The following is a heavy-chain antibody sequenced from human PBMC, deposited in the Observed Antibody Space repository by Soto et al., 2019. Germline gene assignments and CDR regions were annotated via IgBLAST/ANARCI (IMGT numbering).Heavy chain of an antibody. Sequence: QVQLVQSGAEVKKPGASVKVSCKASGYTFTSYGISWVRQAPGQGLEWMGWISAYNGNTNYAQKLQGRVTMTTDTSTCTAYMERRSLRSDNTAVYYCARDFGFDCVCGSYQSNYYWGQGTLVTVSS. CDR3: ARDFGFDCVCGSYQSNYY. CDR2: ISAYNGNT. V-gene: IGHV1-18*01. D-gene: IGHD3-16*02. CDR1: GYTFTSYG. J-gene: IGHJ4*02.